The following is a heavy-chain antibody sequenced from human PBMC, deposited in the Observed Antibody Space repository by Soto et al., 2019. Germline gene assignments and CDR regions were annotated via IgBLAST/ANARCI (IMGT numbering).Heavy chain of an antibody. V-gene: IGHV1-69*18. J-gene: IGHJ6*02. D-gene: IGHD5-12*01. CDR1: GGTFSSYV. CDR3: ASESGRNRGMDV. CDR2: IIPIFGTA. Sequence: QVQAVQSGAEVKKPGSSVKVSCKASGGTFSSYVISWVRQAPGQGLEWMGRIIPIFGTADYAQKFQGRVTITADESTSTAYMELSSLRSEDTAVYYCASESGRNRGMDVWGQGTTITVSS.